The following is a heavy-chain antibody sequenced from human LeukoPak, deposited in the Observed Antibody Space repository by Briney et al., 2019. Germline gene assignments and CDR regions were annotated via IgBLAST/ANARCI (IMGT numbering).Heavy chain of an antibody. D-gene: IGHD3-22*01. CDR3: ARDLDYFDSSGSHRRRNYFDY. CDR1: GLTVSTNY. V-gene: IGHV3-53*01. CDR2: IHSDGST. Sequence: GGSLRLSCAASGLTVSTNYMTWVRQAPGKGLEWVSIIHSDGSTYYSDSVKGRFTISRDNYKNTLYLQMNSLRGEDTAMYYCARDLDYFDSSGSHRRRNYFDYWGQGTLVTVSS. J-gene: IGHJ4*02.